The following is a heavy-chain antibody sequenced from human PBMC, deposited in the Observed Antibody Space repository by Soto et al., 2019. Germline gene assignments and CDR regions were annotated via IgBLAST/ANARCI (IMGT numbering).Heavy chain of an antibody. V-gene: IGHV3-66*01. CDR2: IYSGGST. CDR3: AALLLTVVTPLQH. Sequence: EVPLVESGGGLVQPGGSLRLSCAASGFTVSSNYMSWVRQSPGKGLEWVSLIYSGGSTKYADSVKGRFTISRDNSKNTLYLQMNSLRAEDTAVYYCAALLLTVVTPLQHWGQGTLVTVSS. CDR1: GFTVSSNY. D-gene: IGHD2-15*01. J-gene: IGHJ1*01.